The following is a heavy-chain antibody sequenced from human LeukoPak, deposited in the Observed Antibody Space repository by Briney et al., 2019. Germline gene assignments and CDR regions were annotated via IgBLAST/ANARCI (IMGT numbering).Heavy chain of an antibody. CDR2: FDPEDGET. V-gene: IGHV1-24*01. CDR1: GYTLTELS. Sequence: EASVKVSCKVSGYTLTELSMHWVRQAPGKRLEWMGGFDPEDGETIYAQKFQGRVTMTEDTSTDTAYMELSSLRSEDTAVYYCATDNYYGSGSYYRFDYWGQGTLVTVSS. J-gene: IGHJ4*02. D-gene: IGHD3-10*01. CDR3: ATDNYYGSGSYYRFDY.